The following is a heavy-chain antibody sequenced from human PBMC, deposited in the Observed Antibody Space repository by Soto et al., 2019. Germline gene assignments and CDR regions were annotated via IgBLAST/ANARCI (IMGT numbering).Heavy chain of an antibody. CDR2: IGAASDT. CDR1: GFTFSSYS. CDR3: ARGVLGPGDYYYGMDV. V-gene: IGHV3-13*01. J-gene: IGHJ6*02. Sequence: LRLSCAASGFTFSSYSMNWVRQAPGKGLEWVSGIGAASDTYYPVSVQGRFTVSRDNAKKSLYLQMNSLRAGDTAVYYCARGVLGPGDYYYGMDVWGQGTTVTVSS. D-gene: IGHD7-27*01.